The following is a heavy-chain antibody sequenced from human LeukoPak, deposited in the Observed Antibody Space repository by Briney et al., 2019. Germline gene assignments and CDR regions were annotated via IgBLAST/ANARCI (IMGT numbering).Heavy chain of an antibody. Sequence: PSQTLSLTCTVSGGSISSGGYYWSWIRQPPGKGLEWIGYIYHSGSTYYNPSLKSRVTISVDRSKNQFSLKLSPVTAADTAVYYCARNIAARRYFDYWGQGTLVTVSA. CDR2: IYHSGST. V-gene: IGHV4-30-2*01. D-gene: IGHD6-6*01. CDR1: GGSISSGGYY. CDR3: ARNIAARRYFDY. J-gene: IGHJ4*02.